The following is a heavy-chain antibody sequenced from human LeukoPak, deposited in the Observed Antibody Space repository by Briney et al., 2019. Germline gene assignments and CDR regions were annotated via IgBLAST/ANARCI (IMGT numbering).Heavy chain of an antibody. D-gene: IGHD5-12*01. CDR2: TYYRSDWYD. CDR3: VRDSGYGLDALDI. CDR1: GDTVSGNSAA. J-gene: IGHJ3*02. V-gene: IGHV6-1*01. Sequence: QTLTLTCAISGDTVSGNSAAWICHSQSPSRELEWQGRTYYRSDWYDEYAISGKNGKTITPDTSKNQFSLQLNSVTREDADVYYCVRDSGYGLDALDIWDQGTMVTVSS.